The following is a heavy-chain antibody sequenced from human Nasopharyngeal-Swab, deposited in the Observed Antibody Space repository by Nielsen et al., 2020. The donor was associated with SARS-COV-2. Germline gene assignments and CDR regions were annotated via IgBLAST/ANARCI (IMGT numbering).Heavy chain of an antibody. J-gene: IGHJ3*01. CDR2: IYQSGST. Sequence: WIRQPPGKGLEWIGYIYQSGSTDYNPSLKSRVTISIDRSKNQFSLKLISVTAADTAVYYCAREISGGSSHDAFEVWGQGTMVTVSS. V-gene: IGHV4-30-2*01. CDR3: AREISGGSSHDAFEV. D-gene: IGHD2-15*01.